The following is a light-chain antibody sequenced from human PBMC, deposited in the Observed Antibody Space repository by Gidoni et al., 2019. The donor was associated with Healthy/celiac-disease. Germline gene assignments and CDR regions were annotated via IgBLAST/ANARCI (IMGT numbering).Light chain of an antibody. Sequence: DIQMTQSPSSLSASVGDRVTITGRASQSISSYLNWYQQKPGKAPKLLIYAAYSLQSGVPSMFSGSGSGTDFTLTIISLPPEDFATYYCQQSYSTPRTFGQGTKVEIK. CDR1: QSISSY. CDR3: QQSYSTPRT. V-gene: IGKV1-39*01. CDR2: AAY. J-gene: IGKJ1*01.